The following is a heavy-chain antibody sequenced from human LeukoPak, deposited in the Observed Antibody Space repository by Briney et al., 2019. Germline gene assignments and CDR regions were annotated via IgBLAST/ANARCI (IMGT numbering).Heavy chain of an antibody. V-gene: IGHV5-51*01. CDR3: ARFGTTYYYYYMDV. CDR1: GYSFVSHW. Sequence: GESLKISCTASGYSFVSHWIGWVRQMPGKGLEWMGIIYAGDSETRYSPSFQGQVIFSADKSINTAYLHWSSLEASDTAMYYCARFGTTYYYYYMDVWGKGTTVTVSS. CDR2: IYAGDSET. D-gene: IGHD1-7*01. J-gene: IGHJ6*03.